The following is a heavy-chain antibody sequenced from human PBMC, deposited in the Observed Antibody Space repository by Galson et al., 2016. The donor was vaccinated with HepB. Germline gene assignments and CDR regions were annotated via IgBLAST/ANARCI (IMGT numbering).Heavy chain of an antibody. V-gene: IGHV1-18*04. CDR2: ISSYNGKT. J-gene: IGHJ4*02. D-gene: IGHD1-26*01. CDR3: ARDRGNYYSLGSDY. CDR1: GYTFTSDG. Sequence: SVKVSCKASGYTFTSDGISWVRQAPGQGLEWMGWISSYNGKTNYAQNLQGRVTMTRDTSTSTAYMELRSLTSDDTAVYYCARDRGNYYSLGSDYWGQGTLVTVSS.